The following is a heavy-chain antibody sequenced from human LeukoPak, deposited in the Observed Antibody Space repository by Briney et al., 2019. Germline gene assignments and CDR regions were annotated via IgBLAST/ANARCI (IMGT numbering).Heavy chain of an antibody. D-gene: IGHD4-17*01. CDR2: IRQDGSEK. V-gene: IGHV3-7*01. CDR3: ARDDTVTTRVGFID. Sequence: GGSLRLSCAASGFTLSSYWMSWVRQAPGKGLEWVANIRQDGSEKYYVDSVKGRFTISRDNAKNSLYLQMSSLRAEDTAVYYCARDDTVTTRVGFIDWGQGTLVTVSS. J-gene: IGHJ4*02. CDR1: GFTLSSYW.